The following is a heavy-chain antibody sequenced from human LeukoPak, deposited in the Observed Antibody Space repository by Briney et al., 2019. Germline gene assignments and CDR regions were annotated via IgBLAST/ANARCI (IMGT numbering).Heavy chain of an antibody. CDR2: IYYSGST. CDR1: GGSISSYY. CDR3: AKDRVKPGNHVDTAMDEYFQH. Sequence: SETLSLTCTVSGGSISSYYWSWIRQPPGKGLEWIGYIYYSGSTNYNPSLKSRVTISVDTSKNQFSLNLTSVTAADTAVYYCAKDRVKPGNHVDTAMDEYFQHWGQGTLVAVSS. V-gene: IGHV4-59*01. J-gene: IGHJ1*01. D-gene: IGHD5-18*01.